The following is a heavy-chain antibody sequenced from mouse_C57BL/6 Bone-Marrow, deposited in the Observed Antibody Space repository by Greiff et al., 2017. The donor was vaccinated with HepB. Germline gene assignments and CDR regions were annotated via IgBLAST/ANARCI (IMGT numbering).Heavy chain of an antibody. CDR3: ARWDGPPYWYFDV. Sequence: QVQLQQPGTELVKPGASVKLSCKASGYTFTSYWMHWVKQRPGQGLEWIGNINPSNGGTNYNEKFKSKATLTVDKSSSTSYMQLSRLTSEDSAVYYCARWDGPPYWYFDVWGTGTTVTVSS. D-gene: IGHD4-1*01. CDR2: INPSNGGT. J-gene: IGHJ1*03. CDR1: GYTFTSYW. V-gene: IGHV1-53*01.